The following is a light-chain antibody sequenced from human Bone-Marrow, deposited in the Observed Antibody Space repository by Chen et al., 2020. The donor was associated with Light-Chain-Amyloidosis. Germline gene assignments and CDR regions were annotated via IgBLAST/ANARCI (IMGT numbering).Light chain of an antibody. Sequence: DIVMTQSPDSLAVSLGERATINCKSSQSVLYSSDNRNYLAWFQQKPGQPPKLLIYWASTRESGVPDRFSGSGSGTDFTLTISRLEPEDFAVYYCQQCGGLPYTFGQGTKLEIK. J-gene: IGKJ2*01. CDR3: QQCGGLPYT. V-gene: IGKV4-1*01. CDR1: QSVLYSSDNRNY. CDR2: WAS.